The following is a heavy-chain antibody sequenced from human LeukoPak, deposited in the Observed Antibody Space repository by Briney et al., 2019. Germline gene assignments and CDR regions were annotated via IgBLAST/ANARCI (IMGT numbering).Heavy chain of an antibody. Sequence: PSETLPLTCAVYGGSFSGYYWSWIRQPPGKGLEWIAEINHSGSTNYNPSLKSRVTISVDTSKNQFSLKLSPVTAADTAVYYCARGRYRHYYGSGSPPNDAFDIWGQGTMVTVSS. CDR3: ARGRYRHYYGSGSPPNDAFDI. J-gene: IGHJ3*02. V-gene: IGHV4-34*01. CDR2: INHSGST. D-gene: IGHD3-10*01. CDR1: GGSFSGYY.